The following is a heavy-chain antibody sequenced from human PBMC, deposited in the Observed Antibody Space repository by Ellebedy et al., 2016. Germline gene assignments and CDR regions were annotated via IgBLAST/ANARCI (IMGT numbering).Heavy chain of an antibody. Sequence: SETLSLTCTVSGGSISSSNYYWGWIRQPPGTGLEWIGSIYYSGRTYYNPSLKRRVTISVDTSKNQFSLKLSSETAADTAVYYCARRAVVVVAATTPDFDYWGQGTLVTVSS. CDR1: GGSISSSNYY. D-gene: IGHD2-15*01. CDR2: IYYSGRT. V-gene: IGHV4-39*01. CDR3: ARRAVVVVAATTPDFDY. J-gene: IGHJ4*02.